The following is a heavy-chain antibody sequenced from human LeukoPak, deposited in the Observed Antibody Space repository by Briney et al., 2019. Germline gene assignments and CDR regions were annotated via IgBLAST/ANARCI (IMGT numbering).Heavy chain of an antibody. J-gene: IGHJ4*02. V-gene: IGHV3-48*03. CDR2: ISSSGSTI. Sequence: GGSLRLSCAASGFTFSSYEMNWVRQAPGKGLEWVSYISSSGSTIYYADSVKGRFTISRDNAKNSLYLQMNSLRAEDTAVYYCARDRTDSSGWYVSSQYYFDYWGQGTLSPSPQ. CDR3: ARDRTDSSGWYVSSQYYFDY. D-gene: IGHD6-19*01. CDR1: GFTFSSYE.